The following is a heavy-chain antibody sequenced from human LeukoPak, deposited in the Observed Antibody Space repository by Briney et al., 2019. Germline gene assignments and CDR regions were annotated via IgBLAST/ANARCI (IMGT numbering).Heavy chain of an antibody. CDR2: MYYSGST. CDR3: ARRQYYYDSSGYLDWFDP. V-gene: IGHV4-39*01. Sequence: SETLSLTCTVSGGSISSSSYYWGWIRQPPGKGLEWIGSMYYSGSTYYNPSRKSRVTISVDTSKNQFSLKLSSVSAADTAVYYCARRQYYYDSSGYLDWFDPWGQGTLVTVSS. CDR1: GGSISSSSYY. D-gene: IGHD3-22*01. J-gene: IGHJ5*02.